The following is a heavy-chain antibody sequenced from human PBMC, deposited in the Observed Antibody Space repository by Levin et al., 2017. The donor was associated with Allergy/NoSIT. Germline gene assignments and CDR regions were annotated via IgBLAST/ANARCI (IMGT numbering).Heavy chain of an antibody. CDR3: ARIWSGNFGAFDI. Sequence: KVSCKLSGYSFTNYWIGWVRQMPGKELEWMGNIYPGDSDTRYSPSFQGQVTISADKSNSTAYLQWSSLKASDTAMYYCARIWSGNFGAFDIWGQGTMVTVSS. J-gene: IGHJ3*02. CDR1: GYSFTNYW. D-gene: IGHD3-3*01. CDR2: IYPGDSDT. V-gene: IGHV5-51*01.